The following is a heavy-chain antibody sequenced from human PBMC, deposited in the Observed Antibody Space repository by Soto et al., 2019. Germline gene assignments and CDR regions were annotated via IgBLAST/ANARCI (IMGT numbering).Heavy chain of an antibody. J-gene: IGHJ3*02. CDR2: IKQDGSEK. CDR1: GFTFSSYW. Sequence: GGSLRLSYAASGFTFSSYWMSWVRQAPGKGLEWVANIKQDGSEKYYVDSVKGRFTISRDNAKNSLYLQMNSLRAEDTAVYYCASRTADGIAVAGDDAFDIWGQGTMVTVSS. V-gene: IGHV3-7*01. D-gene: IGHD6-19*01. CDR3: ASRTADGIAVAGDDAFDI.